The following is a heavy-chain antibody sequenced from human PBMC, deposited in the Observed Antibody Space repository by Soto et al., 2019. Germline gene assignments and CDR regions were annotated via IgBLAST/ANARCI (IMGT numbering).Heavy chain of an antibody. CDR3: AKNRGAGGDRPYYYYGMDV. J-gene: IGHJ6*02. Sequence: PGASLRLSYAASTFTFSSHAMSWVRQAQGKALAWVSAISGSGANTYYAGTVKGWFTLSRDNSKNTLYLQMNSLRAEDTAVYYCAKNRGAGGDRPYYYYGMDVWGQGTTVTVSS. CDR2: ISGSGANT. CDR1: TFTFSSHA. D-gene: IGHD4-17*01. V-gene: IGHV3-23*01.